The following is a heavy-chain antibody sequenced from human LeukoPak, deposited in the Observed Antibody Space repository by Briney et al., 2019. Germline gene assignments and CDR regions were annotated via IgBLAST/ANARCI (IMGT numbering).Heavy chain of an antibody. CDR1: GFTFSSSD. CDR2: IRHSDSNT. D-gene: IGHD1-1*01. CDR3: AKRGNPTVGHHYLDV. J-gene: IGHJ6*03. Sequence: PGGSLRLPCAASGFTFSSSDMSWVRQAPGSGLEWVSSIRHSDSNTYYADSVMGRFTISRDNSKNTLYLQMNSLSAEDTAVYYCAKRGNPTVGHHYLDVWGKGTTVSVSS. V-gene: IGHV3-23*05.